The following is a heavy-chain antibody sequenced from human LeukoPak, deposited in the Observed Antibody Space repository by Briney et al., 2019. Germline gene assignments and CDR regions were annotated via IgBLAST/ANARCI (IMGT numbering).Heavy chain of an antibody. CDR3: ARLAAAEKGLGAFDI. V-gene: IGHV4-4*07. D-gene: IGHD6-13*01. CDR2: IYTSGST. CDR1: GGSISSYY. Sequence: SETLSLTCTVSGGSISSYYWSWIRQPAGKGLEWIGRIYTSGSTNYNPSLKSRVTISVDTSKNQFSLKLSSVTAADTAVYYCARLAAAEKGLGAFDIWGQGTMVTVSS. J-gene: IGHJ3*02.